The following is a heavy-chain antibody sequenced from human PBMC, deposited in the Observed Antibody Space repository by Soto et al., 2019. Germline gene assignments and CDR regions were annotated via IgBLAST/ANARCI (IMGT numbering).Heavy chain of an antibody. CDR1: GYSFIDHW. CDR2: IDPSDSYI. V-gene: IGHV5-10-1*01. J-gene: IGHJ3*02. Sequence: EVQLVQSGAEVKKPGESLRISCKGSGYSFIDHWITWVRQMPGRGLEWMGRIDPSDSYINYSPSFRGHVTISVDKSISTAFLQWSSLKASDTAIYYCARQDYDVSGTYWAFDIWGQGSMVTVSS. CDR3: ARQDYDVSGTYWAFDI. D-gene: IGHD3-10*01.